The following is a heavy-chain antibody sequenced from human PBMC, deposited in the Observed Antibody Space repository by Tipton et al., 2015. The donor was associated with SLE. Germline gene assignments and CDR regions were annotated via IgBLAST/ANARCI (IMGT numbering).Heavy chain of an antibody. D-gene: IGHD2-15*01. CDR2: IYTSGST. J-gene: IGHJ2*01. Sequence: LRLSCTVSGGSISSGSYYWSWIRQPAGKGLEWIGRIYTSGSTYYNASLKSRVTISVDTSNNQFSLKLSSVTATDTAVYYCARESVDWYFGLWGRGTLVTVSS. V-gene: IGHV4-61*02. CDR3: ARESVDWYFGL. CDR1: GGSISSGSYY.